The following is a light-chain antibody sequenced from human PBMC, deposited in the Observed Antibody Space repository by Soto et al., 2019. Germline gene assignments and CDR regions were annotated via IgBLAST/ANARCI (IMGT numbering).Light chain of an antibody. J-gene: IGKJ1*01. CDR1: QGIGDT. Sequence: EVVMRQSPATLSVSPGEGPTFSCRASQGIGDTLAWYQHKTGQAPSILIYDASIRDTGIPDRFSGSGSGTDFTLTISRLEPEDFPMYFCQQYVSSPQTFGQGTKVDI. CDR3: QQYVSSPQT. CDR2: DAS. V-gene: IGKV3-20*01.